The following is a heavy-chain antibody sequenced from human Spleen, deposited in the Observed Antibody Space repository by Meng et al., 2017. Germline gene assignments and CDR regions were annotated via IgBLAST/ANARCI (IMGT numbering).Heavy chain of an antibody. CDR2: TYYRSRWYN. CDR3: AGVSVAGPAPVFDY. CDR1: WDSVSSNSAA. D-gene: IGHD6-19*01. J-gene: IGHJ4*02. Sequence: QVQLQQSGPGLVKPSQTLSLTCAISWDSVSSNSAAWSWIRQSPSRGLEWLGRTYYRSRWYNDYAVSVKSRITINPDTSKNQFSLQLNSVTPEDTAVYYCAGVSVAGPAPVFDYWGQGTLVTVSS. V-gene: IGHV6-1*01.